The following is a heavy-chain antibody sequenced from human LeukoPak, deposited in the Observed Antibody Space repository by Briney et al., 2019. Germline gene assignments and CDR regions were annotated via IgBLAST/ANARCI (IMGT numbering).Heavy chain of an antibody. CDR2: INPSGGTT. CDR1: GYTLTSYY. D-gene: IGHD6-13*01. J-gene: IGHJ5*02. Sequence: ASVKVSCKASGYTLTSYYMHWVRQAPGQGLEWMGIINPSGGTTSYAQKFQGRVTMTRDTSTTTVYMELSSLRSEDTAVYYCARDLSSCWFDPWGQGTLVTVSS. V-gene: IGHV1-46*01. CDR3: ARDLSSCWFDP.